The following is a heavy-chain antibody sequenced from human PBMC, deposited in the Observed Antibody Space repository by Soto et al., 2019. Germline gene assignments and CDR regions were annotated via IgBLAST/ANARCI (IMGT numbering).Heavy chain of an antibody. D-gene: IGHD5-12*01. CDR2: ISYDGSNK. CDR3: AKEANGGYDYWYLDY. J-gene: IGHJ4*02. V-gene: IGHV3-30*18. CDR1: GFTFSSYG. Sequence: QVQLVESGGGVVQPGRSLRLSCAASGFTFSSYGMHWVRQAPGKGLEWVAVISYDGSNKYYADSVKGRFTISRDNSKNTLYLQMNSQRAEDTAVYYCAKEANGGYDYWYLDYWGQGTLVTVSS.